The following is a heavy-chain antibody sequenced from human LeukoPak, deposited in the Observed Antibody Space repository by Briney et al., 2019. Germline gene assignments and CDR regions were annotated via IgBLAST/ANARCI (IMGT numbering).Heavy chain of an antibody. CDR3: ATTIFGVVIIVPYFDY. Sequence: PGGSLRLSCAASGFTFSSYAMHWVRQAPGKGLEWVAVISYDGSNKYYADSVKGRFTISRDNSKNTLYLQMNSLRAEDTAVYYCATTIFGVVIIVPYFDYWGQGTLVTVSS. D-gene: IGHD3-3*01. V-gene: IGHV3-30-3*01. CDR2: ISYDGSNK. J-gene: IGHJ4*02. CDR1: GFTFSSYA.